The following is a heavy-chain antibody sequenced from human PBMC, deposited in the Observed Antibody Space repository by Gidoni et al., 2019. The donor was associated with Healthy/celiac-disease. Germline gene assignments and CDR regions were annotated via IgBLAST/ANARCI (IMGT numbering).Heavy chain of an antibody. J-gene: IGHJ4*02. CDR2: LSWNSGSL. D-gene: IGHD6-13*01. CDR3: AKDLSSTQQLARYFDY. CDR1: GFTFDDYA. Sequence: EVQLVESGGGVAQPGRALRRACAAAGFTFDDYAMHWVRQAPGTGLGWVSGLSWNSGSLGSADSLNGLFTISRDNAKNSLYLQMNSLRAEDTALYYCAKDLSSTQQLARYFDYWGQGTLVTVSS. V-gene: IGHV3-9*01.